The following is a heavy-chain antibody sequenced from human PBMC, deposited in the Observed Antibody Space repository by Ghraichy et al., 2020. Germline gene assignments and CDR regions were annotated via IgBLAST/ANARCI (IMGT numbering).Heavy chain of an antibody. CDR2: IYSGGST. J-gene: IGHJ3*02. Sequence: GGSLRLSCAASGFTVSSNDMSWVRQAPGKGLEWVSVIYSGGSTYYADAVKGRFTIARDNSKNTLYLQMKSLRAEDTAVYYCAGQLRLVSDAFDIWGQGTMVTVSS. CDR3: AGQLRLVSDAFDI. V-gene: IGHV3-66*04. CDR1: GFTVSSND. D-gene: IGHD3-16*01.